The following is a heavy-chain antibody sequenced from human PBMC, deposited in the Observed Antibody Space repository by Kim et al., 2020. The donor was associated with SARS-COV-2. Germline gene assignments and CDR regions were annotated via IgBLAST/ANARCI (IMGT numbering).Heavy chain of an antibody. CDR1: GFTFSSHA. CDR3: VNGYGGGDK. J-gene: IGHJ4*02. D-gene: IGHD2-21*02. Sequence: GGSLRLSCSASGFTFSSHAMHWVRQAPGKGLEYVSALSSNGDDTYYADSVKGRFTISRDNSKNTLYLQMSSLRPEDTAVYYCVNGYGGGDKWGQGTLVTVSS. CDR2: LSSNGDDT. V-gene: IGHV3-64D*09.